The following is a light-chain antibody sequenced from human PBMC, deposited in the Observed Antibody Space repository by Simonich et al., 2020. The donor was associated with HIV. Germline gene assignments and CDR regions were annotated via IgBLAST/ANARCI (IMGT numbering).Light chain of an antibody. CDR1: QSVLYNSNNKNY. CDR3: QQYYSTPYT. J-gene: IGKJ2*01. Sequence: DIVMTQSPDSLAVSLGERATINCKSSQSVLYNSNNKNYLAWYQQKPGQPPKLLIYWASTREAGVPDQFSGSGSGTDFTLTISSLQAEDVAVYYCQQYYSTPYTFGQGTKLEIK. V-gene: IGKV4-1*01. CDR2: WAS.